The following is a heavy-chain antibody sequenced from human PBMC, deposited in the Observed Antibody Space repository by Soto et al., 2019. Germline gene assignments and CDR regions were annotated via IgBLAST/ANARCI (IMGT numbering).Heavy chain of an antibody. D-gene: IGHD1-26*01. CDR2: VSAYTGDT. CDR1: GYTFSTYG. J-gene: IGHJ6*02. V-gene: IGHV1-18*01. CDR3: ARGSGTVGGTLYYFGMDV. Sequence: ASVKVSCKASGYTFSTYGVNWVRQAPGQGLEWIGWVSAYTGDTKYAERFEGRVTMTTDTSTSTAFMELRSLRSDDTAVYFCARGSGTVGGTLYYFGMDVWGQGTTVTVSS.